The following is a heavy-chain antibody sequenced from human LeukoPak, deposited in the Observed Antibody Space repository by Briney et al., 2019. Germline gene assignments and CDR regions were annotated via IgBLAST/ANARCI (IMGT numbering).Heavy chain of an antibody. J-gene: IGHJ4*02. CDR3: AGPGGDFDY. D-gene: IGHD3-16*01. Sequence: SETLSLTCTVSGGSISSSSYYWGWIRQPPGKGLEWIGSIYYSGSTYYNPSLKSRVTISVDTSKNQFSLSLRSVTAADTAVYYCAGPGGDFDYWGQGTLVTVSS. V-gene: IGHV4-39*07. CDR2: IYYSGST. CDR1: GGSISSSSYY.